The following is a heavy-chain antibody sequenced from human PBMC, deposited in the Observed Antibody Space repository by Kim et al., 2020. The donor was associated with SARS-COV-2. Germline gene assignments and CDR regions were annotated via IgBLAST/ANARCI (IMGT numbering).Heavy chain of an antibody. V-gene: IGHV3-23*03. CDR1: GFTFGSYG. CDR2: IYSGGST. D-gene: IGHD3-10*01. CDR3: AKDLYYGLASYSLDY. Sequence: GGSLRLSCAASGFTFGSYGMNWVRQAPGKGLEWVSVIYSGGSTYYTDSVKGRFTISRDNSKNTLYLQMNSLRAEDTAVYYCAKDLYYGLASYSLDYWGQGTLVTVSS. J-gene: IGHJ4*02.